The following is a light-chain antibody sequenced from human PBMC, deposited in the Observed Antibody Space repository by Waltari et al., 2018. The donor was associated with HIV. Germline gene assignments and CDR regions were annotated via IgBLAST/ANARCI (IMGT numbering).Light chain of an antibody. V-gene: IGLV2-11*01. CDR3: CSYAGIYTFV. CDR2: DVN. CDR1: SSDVGGYNF. Sequence: QSALTKPRSVSGSPGQSVTISCTGTSSDVGGYNFVSWYQQHPGKAPKLMIYDVNKRPSGVPDRFSGSRSDNTASLTISGLQTEDEADYYCCSYAGIYTFVFGSGTKVTVL. J-gene: IGLJ1*01.